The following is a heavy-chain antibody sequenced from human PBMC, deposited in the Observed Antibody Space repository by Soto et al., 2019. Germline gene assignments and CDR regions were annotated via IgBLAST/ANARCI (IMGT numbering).Heavy chain of an antibody. D-gene: IGHD3-9*01. V-gene: IGHV4-59*08. J-gene: IGHJ4*02. CDR3: ARTYYDILTGYSLLDY. CDR2: IYYSGSS. CDR1: GGSISSYY. Sequence: SETLSLTCTVSGGSISSYYWSWIRQPPGKGLEWIGYIYYSGSSNYNPSLKSRVTVSVDTSKNQFSLKLSSVTAADTAVYYCARTYYDILTGYSLLDYGGQGTLVTVSS.